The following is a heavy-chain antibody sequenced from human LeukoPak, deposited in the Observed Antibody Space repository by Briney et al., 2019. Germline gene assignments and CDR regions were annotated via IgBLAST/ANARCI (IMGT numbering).Heavy chain of an antibody. CDR2: ISGSGGGT. D-gene: IGHD5-18*01. V-gene: IGHV3-23*01. CDR3: AKDRGYRYLNDAFDI. CDR1: GFTFSSYA. Sequence: GGSLRLSCAASGFTFSSYAMSWVRQAPGKGLEWVSAISGSGGGTYYADSVKGRFTISRDNSKNTLYLQMNSLRAEDTAVYYCAKDRGYRYLNDAFDIWGQGTMVTVSS. J-gene: IGHJ3*02.